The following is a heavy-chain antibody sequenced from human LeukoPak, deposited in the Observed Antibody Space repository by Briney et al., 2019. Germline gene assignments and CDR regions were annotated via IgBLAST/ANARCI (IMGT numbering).Heavy chain of an antibody. D-gene: IGHD6-6*01. CDR1: GGSISSSSYY. J-gene: IGHJ4*02. CDR2: IYYSGST. CDR3: ARGARFDGSSSSWSQRPIDY. V-gene: IGHV4-39*01. Sequence: SETLSLTCTVSGGSISSSSYYWGWIRQPPGKGLEWIGSIYYSGSTYYNPSLKSRVTISVDTSKNQFSLKLSSVTAADTAVYYCARGARFDGSSSSWSQRPIDYWGQGTLVTVSS.